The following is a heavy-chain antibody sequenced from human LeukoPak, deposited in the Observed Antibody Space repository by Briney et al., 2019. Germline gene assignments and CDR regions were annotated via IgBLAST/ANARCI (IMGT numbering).Heavy chain of an antibody. D-gene: IGHD2-2*01. CDR3: AEGPVVPVATYYFDC. V-gene: IGHV3-23*01. Sequence: PGGSLRLSCAASGFTFSTYAMTWVRQSPGKGLEWVSAISGSGADTFYADSVKGRFTISRDNSKNTMYLQMNSLRAEDTATYYCAEGPVVPVATYYFDCWGQGTLVTVSS. J-gene: IGHJ4*02. CDR2: ISGSGADT. CDR1: GFTFSTYA.